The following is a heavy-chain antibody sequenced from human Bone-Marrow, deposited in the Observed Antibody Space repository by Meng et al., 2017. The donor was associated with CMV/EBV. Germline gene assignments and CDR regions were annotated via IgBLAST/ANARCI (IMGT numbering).Heavy chain of an antibody. J-gene: IGHJ4*02. Sequence: GESLKISCAASGFTFSSYAMQWVRQAPGKGLEWVAFIRFDGSSEYYAESVKGRFTISRDNSKNTISLQMNSLRAEDTAVYYCARGRRRVVVAAPFDYWGQGTLVTVSS. CDR2: IRFDGSSE. D-gene: IGHD2-15*01. CDR1: GFTFSSYA. CDR3: ARGRRRVVVAAPFDY. V-gene: IGHV3-30*02.